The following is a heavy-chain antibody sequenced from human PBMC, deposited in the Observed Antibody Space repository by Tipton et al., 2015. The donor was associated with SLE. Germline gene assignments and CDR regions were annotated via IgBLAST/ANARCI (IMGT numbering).Heavy chain of an antibody. Sequence: SLRLSCTASGFTFSSYSMNWVRQAPGKGLEWVSSITTSSTYIYYEDSVKGRFTISRDNARDSLYLQMNSLRPEDTALYYCAKDFSWDGGNTGYFDHWGQGTLVTVSS. J-gene: IGHJ4*02. CDR3: AKDFSWDGGNTGYFDH. D-gene: IGHD4-23*01. CDR1: GFTFSSYS. CDR2: ITTSSTYI. V-gene: IGHV3-21*04.